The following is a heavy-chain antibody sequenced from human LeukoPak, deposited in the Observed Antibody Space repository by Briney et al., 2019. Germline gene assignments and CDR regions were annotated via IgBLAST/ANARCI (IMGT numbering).Heavy chain of an antibody. CDR3: AKGLQVVGATIAFDI. CDR1: GFTFSSYA. J-gene: IGHJ3*02. CDR2: ISYDGSNK. D-gene: IGHD1-26*01. Sequence: PGGSLRLSCAASGFTFSSYAMHWVRQAPGKGLEWVAVISYDGSNKYYADSVKGRFTISRDNSKNTLYLQMNSLRAEDTAVYYCAKGLQVVGATIAFDIWGQGTMVTVSS. V-gene: IGHV3-30-3*01.